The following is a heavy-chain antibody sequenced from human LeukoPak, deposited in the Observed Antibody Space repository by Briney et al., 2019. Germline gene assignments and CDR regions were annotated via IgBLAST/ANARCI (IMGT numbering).Heavy chain of an antibody. V-gene: IGHV3-73*01. Sequence: GGSLRLSCAASGFTFSGSAMHWVRQASGKGLEWVGRIRNKVDNHATAYAASVKGRFTISRDDSKNTAYLQMNSLKTEDTAVYYCARHDTSSWEYYMDVWGKGTTVTVSS. CDR3: ARHDTSSWEYYMDV. CDR2: IRNKVDNHAT. D-gene: IGHD6-13*01. CDR1: GFTFSGSA. J-gene: IGHJ6*03.